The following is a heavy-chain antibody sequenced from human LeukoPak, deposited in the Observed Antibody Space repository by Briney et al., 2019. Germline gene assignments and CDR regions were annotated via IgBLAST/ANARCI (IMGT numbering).Heavy chain of an antibody. D-gene: IGHD3-22*01. CDR2: IIPILGIA. Sequence: SVRVSCKASGRTFSSYAISWVRQAPGQGLEWMGRIIPILGIANYAQKFQGRVTITADKSTSTAYMELSSLRSEDTAVYYCARGGYHYYDSSGSPPPDYWGQGTLVTVSS. CDR3: ARGGYHYYDSSGSPPPDY. V-gene: IGHV1-69*04. CDR1: GRTFSSYA. J-gene: IGHJ4*02.